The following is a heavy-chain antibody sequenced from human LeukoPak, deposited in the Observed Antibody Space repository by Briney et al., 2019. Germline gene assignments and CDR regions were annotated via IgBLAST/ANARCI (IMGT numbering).Heavy chain of an antibody. J-gene: IGHJ3*02. D-gene: IGHD5-18*01. CDR3: AKNVDSFGSNAFDI. CDR2: IRYDGSNK. Sequence: GGSLRLSCVASGFTFNYHGMNWVRQAPGKRLEWVAFIRYDGSNKYYADSVKGRVTISRDNSKNTLYLQMNGLRADDTALYYCAKNVDSFGSNAFDIWGHGTLVTVSS. CDR1: GFTFNYHG. V-gene: IGHV3-30*02.